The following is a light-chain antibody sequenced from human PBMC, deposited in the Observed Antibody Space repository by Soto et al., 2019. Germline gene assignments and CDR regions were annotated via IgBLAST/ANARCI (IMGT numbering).Light chain of an antibody. J-gene: IGLJ3*02. CDR3: GAWDTGLSAGV. CDR1: KLGDKY. CDR2: QDS. Sequence: SYELTQPPSVSVSPGQTASITCSGDKLGDKYACWYQQKPGQSPVLVIYQDSKRPSGIPERFSGSKSGTSATLDITGLQTGDEADYYCGAWDTGLSAGVFGGGTKLTVL. V-gene: IGLV3-1*01.